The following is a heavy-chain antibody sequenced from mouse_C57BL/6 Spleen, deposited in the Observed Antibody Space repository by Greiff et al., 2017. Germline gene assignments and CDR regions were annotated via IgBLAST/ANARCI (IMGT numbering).Heavy chain of an antibody. Sequence: EVQVVESGGGLVQPGASLRLSCAASGFTFTDYYMSWVRQPPGKAPEWLALIRNKANGYTTEYTASVKGRFTISRDNSQNILYLQMNTLRAEDSATYDCVKAPPSSYAMDYWGQGTSVTVSS. CDR2: IRNKANGYTT. CDR3: VKAPPSSYAMDY. J-gene: IGHJ4*01. CDR1: GFTFTDYY. V-gene: IGHV7-4*01.